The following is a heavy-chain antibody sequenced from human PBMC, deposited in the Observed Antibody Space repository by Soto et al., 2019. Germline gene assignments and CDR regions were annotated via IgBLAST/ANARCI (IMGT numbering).Heavy chain of an antibody. CDR2: MNPNSGNT. J-gene: IGHJ4*02. Sequence: QVQLVQSGAEVKKPGASVKVSCKASGYTFTSYDINWVRQATGQGLEWMGWMNPNSGNTGYAQKFQGRVTMTRNTSISTAYMELRSLRSEDTAVYYCARGRFSSGWYEFDYWGQGTLVTVSS. D-gene: IGHD6-19*01. CDR3: ARGRFSSGWYEFDY. V-gene: IGHV1-8*01. CDR1: GYTFTSYD.